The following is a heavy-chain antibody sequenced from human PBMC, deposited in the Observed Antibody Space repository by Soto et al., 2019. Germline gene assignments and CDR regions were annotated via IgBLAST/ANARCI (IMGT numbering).Heavy chain of an antibody. D-gene: IGHD1-7*01. CDR1: GFTFTSSA. CDR3: AAGGLAGTLYYYYYYGMNV. Sequence: SVKVSCKASGFTFTSSAVQWVRQARGQRLEWIGWIVVGSGNTNYAQKFQERVTITRDMSTSTAYMELSSLRSEDTAVYYCAAGGLAGTLYYYYYYGMNVWGRGTTVTVSS. V-gene: IGHV1-58*01. CDR2: IVVGSGNT. J-gene: IGHJ6*02.